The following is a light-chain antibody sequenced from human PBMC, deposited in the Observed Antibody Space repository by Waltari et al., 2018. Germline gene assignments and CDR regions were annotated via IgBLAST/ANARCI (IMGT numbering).Light chain of an antibody. CDR2: GAS. Sequence: EIVLTQSPGTLSLSPGERASLSCRASQSITNNLVWFQQKPGQAPRLLIYGASRRATGIPDRFSGSGSGTDFTLTISRLEPEDFAVYYCQHYYNSPRTFGQGTMVEI. CDR3: QHYYNSPRT. J-gene: IGKJ1*01. V-gene: IGKV3-20*01. CDR1: QSITNN.